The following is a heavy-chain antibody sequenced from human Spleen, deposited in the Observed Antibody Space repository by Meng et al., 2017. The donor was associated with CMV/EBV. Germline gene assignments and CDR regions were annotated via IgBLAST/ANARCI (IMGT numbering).Heavy chain of an antibody. Sequence: ETLSLTCAVYGGSFSGYYWSWSRQPPGKGLEWVSTISGSGGSTFYADSVKGRFTISRDNPENTLYRQMNSLRAEDTAVYHCARLDKTDHYDAYGVPGNWFDPWVQGTLVTVSS. CDR3: ARLDKTDHYDAYGVPGNWFDP. V-gene: IGHV3-23*01. CDR2: ISGSGGST. J-gene: IGHJ5*02. CDR1: GGSFSGYY. D-gene: IGHD4/OR15-4a*01.